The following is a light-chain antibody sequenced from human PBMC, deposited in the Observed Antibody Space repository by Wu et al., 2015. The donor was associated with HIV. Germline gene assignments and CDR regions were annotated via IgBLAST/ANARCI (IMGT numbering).Light chain of an antibody. V-gene: IGKV3-15*01. CDR1: QSVRTN. Sequence: EIVMTQSPATLSVSPGERATLSCRASQSVRTNVAWYQHRRGQAPRLLIYDASTRATGIPARFSGSGSGTEFILTINRMQSEDFAIYYCHQYNNWPPKSTFGQGTKVEIK. J-gene: IGKJ1*01. CDR2: DAS. CDR3: HQYNNWPPKST.